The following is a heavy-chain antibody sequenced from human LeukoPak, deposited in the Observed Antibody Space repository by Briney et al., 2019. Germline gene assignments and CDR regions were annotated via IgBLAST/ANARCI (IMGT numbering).Heavy chain of an antibody. J-gene: IGHJ5*02. Sequence: GGSLRLSCAASGFTFSSYWMSWVRQAPGKGLEWVANIKQDGSEKYYVDSVKGRFTISRDNAKNSLFLLMNSLRAGDTAVYYCARVGLGVGSGRKASGFDPWGQGTLVTVSS. CDR1: GFTFSSYW. V-gene: IGHV3-7*01. CDR2: IKQDGSEK. CDR3: ARVGLGVGSGRKASGFDP. D-gene: IGHD3-10*01.